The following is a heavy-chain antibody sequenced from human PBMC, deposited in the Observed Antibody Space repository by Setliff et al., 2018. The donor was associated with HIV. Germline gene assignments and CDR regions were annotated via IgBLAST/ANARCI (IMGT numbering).Heavy chain of an antibody. CDR2: IHTGNGNT. CDR3: ARERGYCSGGSCYSFFDY. D-gene: IGHD2-15*01. J-gene: IGHJ4*02. Sequence: GASVKVSCKPSGYTFTNYVIHWVRLAPGQRLEWMGWIHTGNGNTEYSQKFQGRVTFIRDTSATTAYMELGSLRSEDTAVYYCARERGYCSGGSCYSFFDYWGQGTLVTVSS. V-gene: IGHV1-3*04. CDR1: GYTFTNYV.